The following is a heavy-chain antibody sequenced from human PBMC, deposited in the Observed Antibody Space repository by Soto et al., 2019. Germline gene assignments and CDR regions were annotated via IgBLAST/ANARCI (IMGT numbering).Heavy chain of an antibody. CDR3: ARGFTGSAGRFDP. CDR1: GYKFATYW. CDR2: IYPGDSET. D-gene: IGHD6-25*01. V-gene: IGHV5-51*01. J-gene: IGHJ5*02. Sequence: SLKISCKGSGYKFATYWIAWVRQMPGRGLEWMGIIYPGDSETIYSSSFRGHVTISADKSLNTAYLQWDSLTASDSAIYYCARGFTGSAGRFDPWGQGTVVTVSS.